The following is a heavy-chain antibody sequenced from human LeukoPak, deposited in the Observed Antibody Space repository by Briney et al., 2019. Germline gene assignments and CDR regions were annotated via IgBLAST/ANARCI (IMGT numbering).Heavy chain of an antibody. CDR3: ARAPAAPLDYYYYYMDV. J-gene: IGHJ6*03. CDR1: GGSFSGYY. Sequence: PSETLSLTCAVYGGSFSGYYWSWIRQPAGKGLEWIGRIYTSGSTNYNPSLKSRVTISVDTSKNQFSLKLSSVTAADTAVYYCARAPAAPLDYYYYYMDVWGKGTTVTVSS. D-gene: IGHD2-2*01. CDR2: IYTSGST. V-gene: IGHV4-59*10.